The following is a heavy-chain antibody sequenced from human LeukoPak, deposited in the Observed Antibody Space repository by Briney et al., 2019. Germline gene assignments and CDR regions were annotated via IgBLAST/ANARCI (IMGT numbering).Heavy chain of an antibody. Sequence: PSETLSLTCTVSSGSISSYYWSWIRQPAGKGLEWIGRIYTSGSTNYNPSLKSRVTMSVDTSKNQFSLKLSSVTAADTAVYYCARDHYEVLRLVRASNWFDPWGQGTLVTVSS. CDR2: IYTSGST. J-gene: IGHJ5*02. CDR3: ARDHYEVLRLVRASNWFDP. CDR1: SGSISSYY. V-gene: IGHV4-4*07. D-gene: IGHD3-10*01.